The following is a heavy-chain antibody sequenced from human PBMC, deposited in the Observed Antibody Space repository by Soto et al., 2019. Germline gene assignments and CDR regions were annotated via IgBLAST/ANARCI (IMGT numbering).Heavy chain of an antibody. Sequence: QITLKESGPTLVKPTQSLTLTCTISGFSLTTSEVGVGWIRQPPGKALEWLALIYWDDDKRFSPSLRNRLTITKDTARNQVVLTRTNMDPVDTGTYDWARSSDWSYFFDYWGQGTLVTVSS. V-gene: IGHV2-5*02. CDR2: IYWDDDK. CDR1: GFSLTTSEVG. CDR3: ARSSDWSYFFDY. J-gene: IGHJ4*02. D-gene: IGHD6-19*01.